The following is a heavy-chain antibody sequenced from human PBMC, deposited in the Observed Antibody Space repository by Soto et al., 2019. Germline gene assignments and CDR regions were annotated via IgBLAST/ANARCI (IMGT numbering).Heavy chain of an antibody. D-gene: IGHD3-10*01. V-gene: IGHV1-8*01. J-gene: IGHJ6*03. CDR3: ARVHMVRGVIHRYYYYYMDV. Sequence: ASVKVSCKASGYTFTSYDINWVRQATGQGLEWMGWMNPNSGNTGYAQKFQGRVTMTRNTSISTAYMELSSLRSEDTAVYYCARVHMVRGVIHRYYYYYMDVWGKGTTVTVSS. CDR1: GYTFTSYD. CDR2: MNPNSGNT.